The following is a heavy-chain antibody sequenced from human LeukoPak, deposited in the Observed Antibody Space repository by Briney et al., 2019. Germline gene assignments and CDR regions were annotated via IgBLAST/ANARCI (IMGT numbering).Heavy chain of an antibody. V-gene: IGHV3-21*01. CDR1: GFTFSSYS. J-gene: IGHJ4*02. D-gene: IGHD6-6*01. CDR3: ARDTTGLVNY. CDR2: ISSSSDYI. Sequence: GGSLRLSCAASGFTFSSYSMNWVRQAPGKGLEWVSSISSSSDYIYYADSVKGRFTISRDNAKNSLFLQMNSLRAEDTAVYYCARDTTGLVNYWGQGTLVTVSS.